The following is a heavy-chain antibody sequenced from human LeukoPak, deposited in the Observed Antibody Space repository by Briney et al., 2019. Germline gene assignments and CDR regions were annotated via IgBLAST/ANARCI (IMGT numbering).Heavy chain of an antibody. J-gene: IGHJ4*02. CDR1: GGSFSGYY. Sequence: SETVSLTCAVCGGSFSGYYWSWLRQPPGKGLEWIGEINHSGSTNYNPSRPSRGPIYVDTSKNQFSLKLSSVAAADTAVYYCARGRRAMTTVTTFDYWGWGTLAIVS. CDR3: ARGRRAMTTVTTFDY. D-gene: IGHD4-17*01. V-gene: IGHV4-34*01. CDR2: INHSGST.